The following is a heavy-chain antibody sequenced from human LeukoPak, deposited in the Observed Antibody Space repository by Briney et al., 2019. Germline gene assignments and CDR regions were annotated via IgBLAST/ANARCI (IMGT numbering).Heavy chain of an antibody. J-gene: IGHJ4*02. CDR1: GGSISSSSYY. V-gene: IGHV4-39*07. CDR2: IYYSGST. CDR3: ARGRYRTAAGTKPFDY. D-gene: IGHD6-19*01. Sequence: SETLSLTCTVSGGSISSSSYYWGWIRQPPGKGLEWIGSIYYSGSTNYNPSLKSRVTTSVDTSKNQFSLKLSSVTAADTAVYYCARGRYRTAAGTKPFDYWGQGTLVTVSS.